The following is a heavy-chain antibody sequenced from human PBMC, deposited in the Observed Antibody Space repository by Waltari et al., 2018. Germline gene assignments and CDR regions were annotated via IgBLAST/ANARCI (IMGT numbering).Heavy chain of an antibody. Sequence: QVQLVQSGAEGKKPGASVKVSCKASGYTFTSYDINWGRQATGQGLDWMGWMNPDSGNTGYAQKFQGRVTMTRNTARSTAYMELGSLRSEDTAVYYCARTEHPCDYWGQGTLVTVSS. CDR2: MNPDSGNT. CDR1: GYTFTSYD. J-gene: IGHJ4*02. D-gene: IGHD2-21*01. CDR3: ARTEHPCDY. V-gene: IGHV1-8*01.